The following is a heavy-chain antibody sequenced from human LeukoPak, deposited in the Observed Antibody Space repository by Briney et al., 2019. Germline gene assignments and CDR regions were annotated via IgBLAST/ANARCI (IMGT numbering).Heavy chain of an antibody. J-gene: IGHJ4*02. D-gene: IGHD6-19*01. V-gene: IGHV4-39*07. CDR1: GGSISAIPYY. Sequence: SETLSLTCTVSGGSISAIPYYWGWIRQPPGKGLEWIGSVYYPGSPYYNPSLKSRVTISVDTPKNQFSLKLSSVTAADTAVYYCAREAIAVAGYAFDYWGQGTLVTVSS. CDR3: AREAIAVAGYAFDY. CDR2: VYYPGSP.